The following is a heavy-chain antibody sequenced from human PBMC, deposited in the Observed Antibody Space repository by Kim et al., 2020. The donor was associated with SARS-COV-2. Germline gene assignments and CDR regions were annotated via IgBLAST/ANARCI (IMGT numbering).Heavy chain of an antibody. CDR3: AKDTSSTLLDY. CDR1: GFTFSSYA. J-gene: IGHJ4*02. D-gene: IGHD2-2*01. V-gene: IGHV3-23*03. CDR2: IYSGGSST. Sequence: GGSLRLSCAASGFTFSSYAMSWVRQAPGKGLEWVSVIYSGGSSTYYADSVKGRFTISRDNSKNTLYLQMNSLRAEDTAVYYCAKDTSSTLLDYWGQGTLVTVSS.